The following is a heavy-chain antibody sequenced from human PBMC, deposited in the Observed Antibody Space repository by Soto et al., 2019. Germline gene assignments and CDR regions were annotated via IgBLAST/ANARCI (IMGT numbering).Heavy chain of an antibody. CDR2: INHSGRT. Sequence: SETLSLTCAVYGGSFSGYYWSWIRQPPGKGLEWIGEINHSGRTNYNPSLKSRVTISVDTSKNQFSLKLSSVTAADTAVYYCARADYGDYYGMDVWGQGTTVTVSS. CDR3: ARADYGDYYGMDV. J-gene: IGHJ6*02. CDR1: GGSFSGYY. D-gene: IGHD4-17*01. V-gene: IGHV4-34*01.